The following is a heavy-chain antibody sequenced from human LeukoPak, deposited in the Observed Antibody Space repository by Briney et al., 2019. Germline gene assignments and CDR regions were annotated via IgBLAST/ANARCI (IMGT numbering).Heavy chain of an antibody. CDR2: INHSGST. Sequence: SETLSLTCAVYGGSFSGYYWSWLRQPPGKGLEWIGEINHSGSTNYNPSLTSRVTISVDTSKNQFSLKLSSVTAADTAVYYCARGPSYDFWSGYYMAYYYYYMDVWGKGTTVTVSS. V-gene: IGHV4-34*01. J-gene: IGHJ6*03. D-gene: IGHD3-3*01. CDR1: GGSFSGYY. CDR3: ARGPSYDFWSGYYMAYYYYYMDV.